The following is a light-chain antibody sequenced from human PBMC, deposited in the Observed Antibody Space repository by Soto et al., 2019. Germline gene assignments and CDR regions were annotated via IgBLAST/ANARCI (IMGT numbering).Light chain of an antibody. V-gene: IGKV3-20*01. CDR2: GTS. J-gene: IGKJ1*01. CDR3: HQYGSSPWT. Sequence: DIVLTQSPGTLSLSRGERATFSCRASQSVSSSFLTWYQHRPGRPPRLLIYGTSNRATGIPDRFSGSGSGTDFTLTISRLEPEDIAVYYCHQYGSSPWTVGQGTKVDIK. CDR1: QSVSSSF.